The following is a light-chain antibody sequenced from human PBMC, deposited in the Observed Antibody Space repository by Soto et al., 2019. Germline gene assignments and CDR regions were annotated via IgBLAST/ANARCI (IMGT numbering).Light chain of an antibody. CDR1: QGISNF. V-gene: IGKV1-27*01. CDR2: AAF. J-gene: IGKJ1*01. CDR3: QKYDSASWT. Sequence: DVQMTQSPSSLSASVGDSVTITCRASQGISNFLAWYQQKPGKVPKLLIYAAFTLQSGVPSRFSGSGSGTDFTLTISSLQPEDVATYYCQKYDSASWTFGQGTKVEIK.